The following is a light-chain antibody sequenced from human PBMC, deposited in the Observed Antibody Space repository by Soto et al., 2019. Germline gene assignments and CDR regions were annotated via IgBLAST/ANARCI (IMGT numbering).Light chain of an antibody. J-gene: IGLJ1*01. CDR1: SSDTGDYNY. CDR2: EVS. Sequence: QSVLTQPPSASGSPGQSVTISCSGTSSDTGDYNYVSWYQQHPGKAPKLMIYEVSKRPSGVPDRFPGSKSGNTASLTVSGLQAEDEADYYCSSYAGSDNYVFGTGTKVTVL. V-gene: IGLV2-8*01. CDR3: SSYAGSDNYV.